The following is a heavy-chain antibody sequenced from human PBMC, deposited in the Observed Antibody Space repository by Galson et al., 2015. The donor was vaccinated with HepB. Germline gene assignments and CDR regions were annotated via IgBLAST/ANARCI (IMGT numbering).Heavy chain of an antibody. CDR2: INAGNGNT. CDR3: AMKTYGSGTSYGLDV. V-gene: IGHV1-3*01. D-gene: IGHD3-10*01. J-gene: IGHJ6*02. Sequence: SVKVSCKASGYSFTNSVIHWVRQAPGQRLEWMGRINAGNGNTKYPQNFQGRVAITRDISASTAYMELSSLRSEDTAVYHCAMKTYGSGTSYGLDVWGQGTTVAVSS. CDR1: GYSFTNSV.